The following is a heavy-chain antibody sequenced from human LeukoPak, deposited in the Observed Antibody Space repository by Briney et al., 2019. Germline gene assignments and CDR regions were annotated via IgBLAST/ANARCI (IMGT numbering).Heavy chain of an antibody. Sequence: KPGGSLRLSCAASGFTFSSYAMSWVRQAPGKGLEWVSAISGSGGSTYYADSVKGRFTISRDNSKNTLYLQMNSLRAEGTAVYYCAKQDYGTTTGYDYWGQGTLVTVSS. J-gene: IGHJ4*02. D-gene: IGHD4-17*01. V-gene: IGHV3-23*01. CDR1: GFTFSSYA. CDR2: ISGSGGST. CDR3: AKQDYGTTTGYDY.